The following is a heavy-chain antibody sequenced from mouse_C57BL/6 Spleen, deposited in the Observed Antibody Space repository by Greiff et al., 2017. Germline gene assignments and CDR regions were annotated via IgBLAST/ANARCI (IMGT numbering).Heavy chain of an antibody. CDR2: ISGGGGNT. D-gene: IGHD3-2*02. J-gene: IGHJ3*01. CDR1: GFTFSSYT. Sequence: EVMLVESGGGLVKPGGSLKLSCAASGFTFSSYTMSWVRQTPEKRLEWVATISGGGGNTYYPDSVKGRFTISRDNAKHPLSLQMSSLRSEDTALYYCARHGTAQATSWFAYWGQGTLVTVSA. V-gene: IGHV5-9*01. CDR3: ARHGTAQATSWFAY.